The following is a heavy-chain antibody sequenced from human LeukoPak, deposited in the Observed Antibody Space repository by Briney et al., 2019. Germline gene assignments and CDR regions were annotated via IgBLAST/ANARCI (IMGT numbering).Heavy chain of an antibody. Sequence: SETLSLTCTVSGGSISSSGYYWSWIRQHPGKGLESIGYIYYSGSTYYNPSLKSRVTILVDTSKNQFSLKLSSVTAADTAVYYCARQSMVRGVATTFDPWGQGTLVTVSS. J-gene: IGHJ5*02. CDR1: GGSISSSGYY. V-gene: IGHV4-31*03. D-gene: IGHD3-10*01. CDR2: IYYSGST. CDR3: ARQSMVRGVATTFDP.